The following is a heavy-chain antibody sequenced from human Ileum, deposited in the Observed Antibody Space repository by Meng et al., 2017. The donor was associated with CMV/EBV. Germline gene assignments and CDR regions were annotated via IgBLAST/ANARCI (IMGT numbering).Heavy chain of an antibody. V-gene: IGHV3-21*04. Sequence: GESLKISCAASGFMLNDYAMNWVRQAPGKGLEWVASISSYYIFQAESVKGRFTISRDNAKNSLYLQMNSLRAEDTAVYYCARQLRITIFGVVRGYYGMDVWGQGTTVTVSS. CDR1: GFMLNDYA. CDR3: ARQLRITIFGVVRGYYGMDV. J-gene: IGHJ6*02. D-gene: IGHD3-3*01. CDR2: ISSYYI.